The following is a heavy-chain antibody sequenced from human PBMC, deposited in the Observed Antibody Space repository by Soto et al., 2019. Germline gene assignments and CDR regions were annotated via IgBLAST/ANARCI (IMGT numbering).Heavy chain of an antibody. Sequence: EVQLVESGGGLVQPGRSLRLSCAASGFTFDDYAMHWVRQAPGKGLEWVSGISWNSGSIGYADSVKGRFTISRDNAKNSLYLQMNSLRAEDTALYYCAKGHYGDYVNWFDHWGQGTLVTVSS. CDR3: AKGHYGDYVNWFDH. D-gene: IGHD4-17*01. CDR1: GFTFDDYA. CDR2: ISWNSGSI. J-gene: IGHJ5*02. V-gene: IGHV3-9*01.